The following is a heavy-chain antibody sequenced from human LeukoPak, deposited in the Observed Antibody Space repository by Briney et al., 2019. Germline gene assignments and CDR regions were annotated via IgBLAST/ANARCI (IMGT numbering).Heavy chain of an antibody. CDR1: GYTFTSYG. J-gene: IGHJ6*02. Sequence: ASVKVSCKASGYTFTSYGISWVRQAPGQGLEWMGWISAYNGNTNYAQKLQGRVTMTRDTSTSTVYMELSSLRSEDTAVYYCAVPAAISYYYGMDVWGQGTTVTVSS. D-gene: IGHD2-2*02. V-gene: IGHV1-18*01. CDR3: AVPAAISYYYGMDV. CDR2: ISAYNGNT.